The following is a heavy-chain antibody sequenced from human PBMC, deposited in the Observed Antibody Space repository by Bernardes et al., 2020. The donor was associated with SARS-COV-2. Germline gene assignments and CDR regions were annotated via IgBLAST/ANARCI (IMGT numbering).Heavy chain of an antibody. Sequence: SETLSLTCTVSGGSISSGGYYWSWLRQHPGKGLEWIGYIYYSGSTYYNPSLKSRVTISVDTSKNQFSLKLSSVTAADTAVYYCARASITMIVVVTYFDYWGQGTLVTVSS. D-gene: IGHD3-22*01. CDR1: GGSISSGGYY. J-gene: IGHJ4*02. CDR2: IYYSGST. CDR3: ARASITMIVVVTYFDY. V-gene: IGHV4-31*03.